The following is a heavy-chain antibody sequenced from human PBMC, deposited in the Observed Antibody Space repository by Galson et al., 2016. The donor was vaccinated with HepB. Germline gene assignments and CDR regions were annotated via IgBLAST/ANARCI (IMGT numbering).Heavy chain of an antibody. CDR2: TNPLDSDT. V-gene: IGHV5-51*01. CDR3: ATALTYRPSDY. J-gene: IGHJ4*02. Sequence: QSGAEVKKPGESLKISCKGSGYTFTEYWIGWVRLMPGKGLEWMGITNPLDSDTRYSPSFQGQVTISADKSITTAYLQWTSLKASDGALYYCATALTYRPSDYWGQGTLVTVSS. CDR1: GYTFTEYW. D-gene: IGHD1-14*01.